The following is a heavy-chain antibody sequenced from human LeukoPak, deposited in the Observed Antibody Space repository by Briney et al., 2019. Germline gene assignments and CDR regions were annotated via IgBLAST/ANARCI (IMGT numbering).Heavy chain of an antibody. J-gene: IGHJ5*02. Sequence: PSETLSLTCTVSGGSINNYYWNWIRQPPGKGLEWIGSVFYSGSTNYNPSLKSRVTISVDTSKNHVSLKLSSMAAADTAVYYCARFSTSWSYFYPWGQGTLVPVSS. CDR1: GGSINNYY. CDR2: VFYSGST. D-gene: IGHD6-13*01. CDR3: ARFSTSWSYFYP. V-gene: IGHV4-59*01.